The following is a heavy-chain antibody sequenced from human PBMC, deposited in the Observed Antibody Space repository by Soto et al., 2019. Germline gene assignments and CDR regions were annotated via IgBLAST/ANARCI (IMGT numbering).Heavy chain of an antibody. J-gene: IGHJ4*02. Sequence: QVQLVQSGAEVKKPGSSVKVSCKASGGTFSSYTISWVRQAPGQGLEWMGRIIPILGIANYAQKFQGRVTSTADKSTSTAYMELSSLRSEDTAVYYCASQASNFWSGFPVWGQGTLVTVSS. D-gene: IGHD3-3*01. V-gene: IGHV1-69*02. CDR3: ASQASNFWSGFPV. CDR2: IIPILGIA. CDR1: GGTFSSYT.